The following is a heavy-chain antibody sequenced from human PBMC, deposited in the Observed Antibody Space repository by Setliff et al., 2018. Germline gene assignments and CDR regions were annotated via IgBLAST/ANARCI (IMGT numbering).Heavy chain of an antibody. CDR2: ISSSSSYI. CDR3: ARDPIAAAGLYYYYYYMDV. D-gene: IGHD6-13*01. CDR1: GFSFSGSA. V-gene: IGHV3-21*01. J-gene: IGHJ6*03. Sequence: PGGSLRLSCAASGFSFSGSAVYWVRQAPGKGLEWVSSISSSSSYIYYADSVKGRFTISRDNAKNSLYLQMNSLRAEDAAVYYCARDPIAAAGLYYYYYYMDVWGKGTTVTVSS.